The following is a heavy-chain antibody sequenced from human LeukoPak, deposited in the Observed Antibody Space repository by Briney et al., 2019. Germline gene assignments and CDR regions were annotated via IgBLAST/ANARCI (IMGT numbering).Heavy chain of an antibody. J-gene: IGHJ2*01. V-gene: IGHV1-8*01. Sequence: ASVKVSCKASGYTFTSYDINWVRQATGQGLEWMGWMNPNSGNTGYAQKFQGRVTMTRNTSISTAYMELSSLRSEDTAVYYCARASRDGYNWEFDLWGRGTLVTVSS. CDR3: ARASRDGYNWEFDL. CDR1: GYTFTSYD. D-gene: IGHD5-24*01. CDR2: MNPNSGNT.